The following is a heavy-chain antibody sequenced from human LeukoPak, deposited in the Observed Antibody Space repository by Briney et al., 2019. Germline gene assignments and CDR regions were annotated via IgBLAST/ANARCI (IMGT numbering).Heavy chain of an antibody. CDR2: INPNSGGT. V-gene: IGHV1-2*02. CDR3: ARPTISTYYGMDV. D-gene: IGHD3-3*01. Sequence: ASVKVSCKASGYTFTGYCMHWVRQAPGQGLEWMGWINPNSGGTNYAQKFQGRVTMTRDTSISTAYMELSGLRSDDTAVYYCARPTISTYYGMDVWGQGTTVTVSS. J-gene: IGHJ6*02. CDR1: GYTFTGYC.